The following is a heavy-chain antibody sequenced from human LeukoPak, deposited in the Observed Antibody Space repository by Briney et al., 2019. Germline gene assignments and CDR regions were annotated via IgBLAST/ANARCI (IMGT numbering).Heavy chain of an antibody. CDR3: ASVLWFGGIFFDY. CDR1: GFSFSDYY. V-gene: IGHV3-11*01. CDR2: MSNSGSTI. D-gene: IGHD3-10*01. J-gene: IGHJ4*02. Sequence: GGSLRLSCAASGFSFSDYYMSWIRQAPGKGLEWVSYMSNSGSTIYYADSVKGRFTISRDNTKNSLYLQMNSLRAEDTAVYYCASVLWFGGIFFDYWGQGTLVTVSS.